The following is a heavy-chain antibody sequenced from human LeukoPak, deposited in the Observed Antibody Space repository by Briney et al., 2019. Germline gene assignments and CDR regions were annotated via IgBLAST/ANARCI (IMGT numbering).Heavy chain of an antibody. V-gene: IGHV3-73*01. CDR1: GFTFSGSA. J-gene: IGHJ3*02. CDR2: IRSKANSYAT. Sequence: PGGSLTLSCAASGFTFSGSAMHWVRQASGKGLEWVGRIRSKANSYATVYAASVKGRFTISRDDSKNTAYLQMNSLKTEDTAVYYCTRLAPYPDIWGQGKIASVSS. D-gene: IGHD3-16*01. CDR3: TRLAPYPDI.